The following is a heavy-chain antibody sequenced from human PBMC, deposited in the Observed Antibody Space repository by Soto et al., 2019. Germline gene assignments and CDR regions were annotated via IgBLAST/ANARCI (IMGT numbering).Heavy chain of an antibody. J-gene: IGHJ4*02. D-gene: IGHD2-2*01. CDR1: GFTFSSYS. Sequence: PGGSLRLSCAASGFTFSSYSMNWVRQAPGKGLEWVSAISSGGRTYYADSVKGRFTISRDNSRNTLYLQMNSLRAEDTAVYYCARVGCISSSCYGSDYWGQGTLVTVSS. CDR2: ISSGGRT. CDR3: ARVGCISSSCYGSDY. V-gene: IGHV3-23*01.